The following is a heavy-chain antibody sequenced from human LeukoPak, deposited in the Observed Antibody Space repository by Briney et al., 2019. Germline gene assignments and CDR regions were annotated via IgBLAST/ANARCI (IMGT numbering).Heavy chain of an antibody. V-gene: IGHV4-59*12. D-gene: IGHD2-15*01. CDR3: ARSYYCSGGSCYGLYGMDV. CDR1: GDSISTYY. J-gene: IGHJ6*02. CDR2: IYYSGRT. Sequence: ASETLSLTCTVSGDSISTYYWTWIRQPPGKGLEWLGYIYYSGRTNYNPSLKSRVTISVDTSKNQFSLKLSSVTAADTAVYYCARSYYCSGGSCYGLYGMDVWGQGTTVTVSS.